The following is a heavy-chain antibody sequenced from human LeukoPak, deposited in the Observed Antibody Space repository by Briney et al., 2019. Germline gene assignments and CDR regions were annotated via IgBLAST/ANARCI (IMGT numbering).Heavy chain of an antibody. Sequence: GGSLRLSCAASGFTFSSYSMNWVRQAPGKGLEWVSSISSSSSYIYYADSVKGRFTISRDNAKNSLYLQMNSLRAEDTAVYYCARRGDYDFWSGYFTRGYFDYWGQGTLVTVSS. J-gene: IGHJ4*02. CDR2: ISSSSSYI. D-gene: IGHD3-3*01. V-gene: IGHV3-21*01. CDR1: GFTFSSYS. CDR3: ARRGDYDFWSGYFTRGYFDY.